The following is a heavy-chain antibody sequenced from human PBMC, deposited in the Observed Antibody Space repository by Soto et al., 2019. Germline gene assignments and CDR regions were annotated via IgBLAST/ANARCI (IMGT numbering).Heavy chain of an antibody. CDR3: AKDRMGASGWFDP. J-gene: IGHJ5*02. V-gene: IGHV3-23*01. D-gene: IGHD1-26*01. Sequence: SCVASGFSFSSYTMNWVRQAPGKGPEWVSGVSGNGGNTYCADSVKGRFSISRDNSKNTLYLQLNSLRAEDTAIYYCAKDRMGASGWFDPWGQGTPVTVSS. CDR2: VSGNGGNT. CDR1: GFSFSSYT.